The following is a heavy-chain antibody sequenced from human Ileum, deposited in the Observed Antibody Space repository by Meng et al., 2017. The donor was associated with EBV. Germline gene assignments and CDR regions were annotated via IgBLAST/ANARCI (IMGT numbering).Heavy chain of an antibody. V-gene: IGHV3-23*01. CDR1: GFACSSYA. Sequence: EVQWLECGGSLEQAGGALRLSFAASGFACSSYAMTWVRQAPGKGREWVAVISGSGGVTYYADSLKARFTISRDNSKNTLYLQMNSLRAEDTAVYYCAKGNTVITPLDFWGQGSLVTVSS. CDR3: AKGNTVITPLDF. CDR2: ISGSGGVT. D-gene: IGHD4-23*01. J-gene: IGHJ4*02.